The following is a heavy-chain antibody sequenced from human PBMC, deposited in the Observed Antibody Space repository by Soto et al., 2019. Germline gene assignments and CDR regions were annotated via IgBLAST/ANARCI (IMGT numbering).Heavy chain of an antibody. CDR3: ARHEHNWNYVGGNSGFDY. V-gene: IGHV4-39*01. D-gene: IGHD1-7*01. Sequence: SETLSLTCTVSGGSISSSSYFWGWVRQPPGKGLEWIGSIYYSGSTYYNPSLKSRVTISVDTSKNQFSLKVTSVTAADTAVYYCARHEHNWNYVGGNSGFDYWGQGTLVTVSS. CDR2: IYYSGST. CDR1: GGSISSSSYF. J-gene: IGHJ4*02.